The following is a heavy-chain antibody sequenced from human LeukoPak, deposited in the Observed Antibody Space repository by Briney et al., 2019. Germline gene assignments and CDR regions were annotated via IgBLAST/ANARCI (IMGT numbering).Heavy chain of an antibody. CDR3: ASSHNSLWFGLVFDY. CDR1: GGSISSYY. CDR2: IYTSGST. J-gene: IGHJ4*02. V-gene: IGHV4-4*07. D-gene: IGHD3-10*01. Sequence: SETLSLTCTVSGGSISSYYWSWIRQPAGKGLEWIGRIYTSGSTNYNPSLKSRVTISVDTSKNQFSLKLSSVTAADTAVYYCASSHNSLWFGLVFDYWGQGTLVTVSS.